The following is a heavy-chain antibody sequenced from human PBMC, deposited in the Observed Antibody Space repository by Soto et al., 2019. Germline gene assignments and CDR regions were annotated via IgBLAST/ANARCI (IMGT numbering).Heavy chain of an antibody. D-gene: IGHD2-2*01. CDR1: GGTFSSYA. J-gene: IGHJ6*02. CDR3: ARSQGSSTSLEIYYYYYYGMDV. Sequence: QVQLVQSGAEVKKPGSSVKVSCKASGGTFSSYAISWVRQAPRQGLEWMGGIIPISGTANYAQKFQGRVTITADESTSTAYMALSSLRSEDTAVYYCARSQGSSTSLEIYYYYYYGMDVWGQGTTVTVSS. V-gene: IGHV1-69*01. CDR2: IIPISGTA.